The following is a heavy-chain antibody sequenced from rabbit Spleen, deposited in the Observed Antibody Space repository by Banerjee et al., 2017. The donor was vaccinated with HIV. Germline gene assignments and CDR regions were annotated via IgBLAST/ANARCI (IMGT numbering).Heavy chain of an antibody. Sequence: QEQLVESGGGLVKPEGSLKLSCTASGFSFSNKAVMCWVRQAPGKGLEWIACIGVGSGGSAYYASWAKGRFTVSKASSTTVTLQMTSLTVADTATYFCARDTGTSFSSYGMDLWGQGTLVTVS. V-gene: IGHV1S45*01. CDR2: IGVGSGGSA. CDR1: GFSFSNKAV. J-gene: IGHJ6*01. D-gene: IGHD7-1*01. CDR3: ARDTGTSFSSYGMDL.